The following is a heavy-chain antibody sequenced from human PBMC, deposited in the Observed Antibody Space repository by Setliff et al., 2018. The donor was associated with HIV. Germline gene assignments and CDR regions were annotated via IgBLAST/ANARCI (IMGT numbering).Heavy chain of an antibody. D-gene: IGHD3-9*01. CDR3: ARHRAYDILTGYKCDAFDI. V-gene: IGHV5-51*01. CDR2: IYPGDSDT. J-gene: IGHJ3*02. CDR1: GYSFTSYW. Sequence: GESLKISCKGSGYSFTSYWIGWVRQMPGKGLEWMGIIYPGDSDTRYSPSFQGQVTISADKSISTAYLQWSSLKASDTAMYYCARHRAYDILTGYKCDAFDIWGQGTMVTVSS.